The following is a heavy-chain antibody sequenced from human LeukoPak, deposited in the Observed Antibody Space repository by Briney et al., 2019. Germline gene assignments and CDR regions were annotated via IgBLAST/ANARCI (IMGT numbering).Heavy chain of an antibody. V-gene: IGHV3-21*01. CDR1: RSTFTTYG. CDR3: ARGPGYMDV. CDR2: VSSTSSYV. J-gene: IGHJ6*03. Sequence: GGSLRLSCEASRSTFTTYGMNWVRQAPGKGLEWVSSVSSTSSYVHYGKSVRGRFTISRDNAKNSLYLEMNSLRAEDTAIYYCARGPGYMDVWGLGTAVTVSS.